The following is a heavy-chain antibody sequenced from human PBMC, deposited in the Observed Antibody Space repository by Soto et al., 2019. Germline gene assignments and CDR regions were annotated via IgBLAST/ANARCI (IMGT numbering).Heavy chain of an antibody. J-gene: IGHJ4*02. CDR2: ISGSGGST. CDR3: AKDDILTGYPDYFDY. CDR1: GFTFSSYA. D-gene: IGHD3-9*01. Sequence: GGSLRLSCAASGFTFSSYAMSWVRQAPGKGLEWVSAISGSGGSTYYADSVKGRFTISRDNSKNTLYLQMNSLRAEDTAVYYCAKDDILTGYPDYFDYWGQGTLVTVSS. V-gene: IGHV3-23*01.